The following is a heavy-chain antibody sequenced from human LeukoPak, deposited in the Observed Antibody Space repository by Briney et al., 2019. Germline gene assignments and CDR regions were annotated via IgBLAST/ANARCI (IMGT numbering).Heavy chain of an antibody. V-gene: IGHV1-69*02. CDR3: ARGGIQLWLPSRNWFDP. CDR2: IIPILGIA. J-gene: IGHJ5*02. Sequence: SVKVSCKASGGTFSSYTISWVRQAPGQGLECMGRIIPILGIANYAQKFQGRVTITADKSTSTAYMELSSLRSEDTAVYYCARGGIQLWLPSRNWFDPWGQGTLVTVSS. CDR1: GGTFSSYT. D-gene: IGHD5-18*01.